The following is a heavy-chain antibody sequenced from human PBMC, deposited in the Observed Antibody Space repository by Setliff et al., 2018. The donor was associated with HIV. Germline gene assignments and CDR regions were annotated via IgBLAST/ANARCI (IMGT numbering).Heavy chain of an antibody. V-gene: IGHV3-21*01. D-gene: IGHD1-1*01. CDR3: ARTSTTTGTTLNWFDP. CDR2: ISSNIIYI. Sequence: LGESLKISCAASGFTLSTHTMNWVRQAPGKGLEWISSISSNIIYIYYADSVRGRFTISRDNAKNSLYLQMNSLRVEDTAVYYCARTSTTTGTTLNWFDPWGQGTLVTVSS. CDR1: GFTLSTHT. J-gene: IGHJ5*02.